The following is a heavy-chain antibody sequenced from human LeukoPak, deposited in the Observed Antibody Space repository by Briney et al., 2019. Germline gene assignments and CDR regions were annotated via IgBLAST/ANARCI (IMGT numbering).Heavy chain of an antibody. V-gene: IGHV3-30-3*01. D-gene: IGHD3-22*01. J-gene: IGHJ4*02. Sequence: GGSLRLSCAASGFTFSSYAMHWVRQAPGKGLEWVAVISYDGSNKYYADSVKGRFTISRDNSKNTLYLQMNSLRAEDTAVYYCARAVDMIVVVEYYFDYWGQGTLVTVSS. CDR1: GFTFSSYA. CDR3: ARAVDMIVVVEYYFDY. CDR2: ISYDGSNK.